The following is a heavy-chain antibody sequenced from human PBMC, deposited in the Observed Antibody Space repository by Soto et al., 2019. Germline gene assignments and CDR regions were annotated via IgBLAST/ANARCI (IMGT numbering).Heavy chain of an antibody. CDR1: GYTSTSYG. CDR2: ISAYNGNT. J-gene: IGHJ4*02. CDR3: ARVANNWNYRYVDY. D-gene: IGHD1-7*01. V-gene: IGHV1-18*01. Sequence: ASVKVSCKASGYTSTSYGISWVRQAPGQGLEWMGWISAYNGNTNYAQKLQGRVTMTTDTSTSTAYMELRSLRSDDTAVYYCARVANNWNYRYVDYWGQGTLVTVSS.